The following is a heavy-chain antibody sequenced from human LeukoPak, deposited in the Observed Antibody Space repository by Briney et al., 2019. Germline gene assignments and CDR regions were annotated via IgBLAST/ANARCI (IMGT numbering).Heavy chain of an antibody. CDR1: GGSISSYY. CDR2: IYYSGST. J-gene: IGHJ4*02. CDR3: ARAYSGSYLPHDY. V-gene: IGHV4-59*01. D-gene: IGHD1-26*01. Sequence: PSETLSLTCTVSGGSISSYYWSWIRQPPGKGLEWIGYIYYSGSTNYNPSLMSRVTISVDTSKNQFSLKLSSVTAADTAVYYCARAYSGSYLPHDYWGQGTLVTVSS.